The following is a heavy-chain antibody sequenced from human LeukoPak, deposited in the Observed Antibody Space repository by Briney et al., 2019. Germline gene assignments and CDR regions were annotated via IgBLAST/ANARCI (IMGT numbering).Heavy chain of an antibody. V-gene: IGHV3-30*18. CDR1: GLTFSNYA. CDR3: AKDLAYCSGSYYFDY. J-gene: IGHJ4*02. CDR2: ISYDGNNR. D-gene: IGHD3-10*01. Sequence: PGGSLRLSCAASGLTFSNYAMHWVRQAPGKGLEWVAFISYDGNNRGFPDSVKGRFTISRDNSKNTVYLQMNSLRAEDTAVYYCAKDLAYCSGSYYFDYWGQGTLVTVSS.